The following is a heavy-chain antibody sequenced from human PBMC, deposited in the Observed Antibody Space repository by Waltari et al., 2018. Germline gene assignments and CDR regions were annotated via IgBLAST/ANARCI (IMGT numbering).Heavy chain of an antibody. V-gene: IGHV4-31*03. D-gene: IGHD5-12*01. CDR2: IYSSGRT. CDR1: GDSISSGDFY. CDR3: ARAPRGYSGYDHFDY. J-gene: IGHJ4*02. Sequence: QVQLQESGPGLVKPSETLSLTCTVSGDSISSGDFYWSWIHQHPGRGLEWIGYIYSSGRTYYNPSRKSRITRSVDTSKNQFSLTLSSVTAADTAVYYCARAPRGYSGYDHFDYWGQGILVTVSS.